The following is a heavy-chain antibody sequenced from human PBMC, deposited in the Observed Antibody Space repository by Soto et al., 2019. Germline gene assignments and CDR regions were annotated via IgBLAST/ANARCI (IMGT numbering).Heavy chain of an antibody. D-gene: IGHD4-17*01. CDR1: GFTFSSYG. CDR3: ARVRGYGPTPDAFDI. Sequence: GGSLRLSCAASGFTFSSYGMHWVRQAPGKGLEWVAVIWYDGSNKYYADSVKGRFTISRDNSKNTLYLQMNSLRAEDTAVYYCARVRGYGPTPDAFDIWGQGTMVTVSS. CDR2: IWYDGSNK. J-gene: IGHJ3*02. V-gene: IGHV3-33*01.